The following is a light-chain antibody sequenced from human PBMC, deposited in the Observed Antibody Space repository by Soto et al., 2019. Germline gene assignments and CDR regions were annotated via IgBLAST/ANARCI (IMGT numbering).Light chain of an antibody. CDR3: QQANSFPFT. CDR1: QTVSSW. V-gene: IGKV1D-12*01. CDR2: AAS. Sequence: IHMAPSPSTLSGSVRGLVTITCRARQTVSSWLAWYQQKPGKAPKLLIYAASSLQSGVPSRFSGSGSGTDFTLTISSLQPEDFATYYCQQANSFPFTFGPGTKVDIK. J-gene: IGKJ3*01.